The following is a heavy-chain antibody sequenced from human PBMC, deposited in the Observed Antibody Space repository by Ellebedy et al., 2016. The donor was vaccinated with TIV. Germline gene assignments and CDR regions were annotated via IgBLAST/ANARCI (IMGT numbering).Heavy chain of an antibody. J-gene: IGHJ5*02. CDR2: TSYDGSNK. CDR3: ASRIIVPNVNWFDP. D-gene: IGHD2-21*01. CDR1: GFTLSRFP. Sequence: GESLKISCEASGFTLSRFPMHWVRQAPGKGLEWVAATSYDGSNKYYIDSVKGRFTISRDNSKNTVYLQMNSLTADDTATYYCASRIIVPNVNWFDPWGQGSLVTVSA. V-gene: IGHV3-30*10.